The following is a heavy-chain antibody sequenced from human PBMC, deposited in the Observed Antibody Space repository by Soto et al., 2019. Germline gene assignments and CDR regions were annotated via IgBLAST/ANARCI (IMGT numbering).Heavy chain of an antibody. J-gene: IGHJ3*02. CDR3: ARENSSGWYHLDAFDI. D-gene: IGHD6-19*01. CDR1: GFTFSSYS. CDR2: ISSSSSTI. Sequence: PGGSLRLSCAASGFTFSSYSMNWVRQAPGKGLEWVSYISSSSSTIYYADSVKGRFTISRDNAKNSLYLQMNSLRAEDTAVYYCARENSSGWYHLDAFDIWGQGTMVTVSS. V-gene: IGHV3-48*01.